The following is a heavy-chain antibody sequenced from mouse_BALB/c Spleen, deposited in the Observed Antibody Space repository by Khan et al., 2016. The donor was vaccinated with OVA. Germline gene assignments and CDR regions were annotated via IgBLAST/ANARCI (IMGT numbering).Heavy chain of an antibody. CDR1: GFTFSSYT. CDR3: TRDGNYAHWYFDV. CDR2: ISSGGTYT. J-gene: IGHJ1*01. Sequence: EVQLQESGGGLVKPGGSLKLSCAASGFTFSSYTMSWVRQTPEKRLEWVATISSGGTYTYYPDSVKGRFTISRDNAKNTLYLQMNSLKSEDTAMYYCTRDGNYAHWYFDVWGAGATVTVSS. D-gene: IGHD2-1*01. V-gene: IGHV5-6-4*01.